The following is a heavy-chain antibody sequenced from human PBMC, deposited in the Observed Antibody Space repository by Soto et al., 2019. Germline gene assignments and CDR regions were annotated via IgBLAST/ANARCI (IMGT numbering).Heavy chain of an antibody. CDR1: GYTFNMYY. J-gene: IGHJ6*02. Sequence: ASVKVSCKASGYTFNMYYMHWVRQSPGQGLEWMGMINPSGTITSYAQKFQGRVTMARDTSTSTLYMDLSSLTSEDTAVYYCTRGSFLEWSYMDVWGQGTTVTVSS. CDR3: TRGSFLEWSYMDV. CDR2: INPSGTIT. D-gene: IGHD3-3*01. V-gene: IGHV1-46*02.